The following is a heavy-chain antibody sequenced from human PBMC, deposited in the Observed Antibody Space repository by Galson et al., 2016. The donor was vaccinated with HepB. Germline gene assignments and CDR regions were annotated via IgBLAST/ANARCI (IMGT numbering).Heavy chain of an antibody. CDR3: ARDSGIADSFDY. CDR1: GFTFSSYA. V-gene: IGHV3-30*04. CDR2: ISYDGSNK. J-gene: IGHJ4*02. D-gene: IGHD3-10*01. Sequence: SLRLSCAASGFTFSSYAMHWVRQAPGKGLEWVAVISYDGSNKYYADSVKGRFTISRDNSKNTLYLQMNSLRAEDTAVYYCARDSGIADSFDYWGQGTPVTVSS.